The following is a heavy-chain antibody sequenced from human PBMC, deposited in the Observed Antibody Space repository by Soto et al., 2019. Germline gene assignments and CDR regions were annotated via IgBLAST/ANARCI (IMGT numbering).Heavy chain of an antibody. CDR2: ISGTGART. J-gene: IGHJ6*02. CDR1: GFKSVDYA. Sequence: GSLRLSCAASGFKSVDYAMGWVRQAPGKGLEWVAAISGTGARTFYDDSVKGRFTISRDNSRSTLYLQMNSLRAEDSAVYYCARHGRNTMIAQLRHYAMDVWGQGATVTVSS. V-gene: IGHV3-23*01. D-gene: IGHD3-22*01. CDR3: ARHGRNTMIAQLRHYAMDV.